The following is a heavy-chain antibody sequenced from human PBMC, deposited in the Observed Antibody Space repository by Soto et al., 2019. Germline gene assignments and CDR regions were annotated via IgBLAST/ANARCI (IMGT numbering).Heavy chain of an antibody. D-gene: IGHD6-19*01. CDR3: AKATKTSGWFNPCDS. J-gene: IGHJ4*02. V-gene: IGHV3-23*01. CDR2: LSGSGTST. Sequence: LRLSCAASGFSFFNYAMNWVRQAPGKGLDWVSGLSGSGTSTYYSDSVKGRFTISRDNSRDTLFLQMNSLTADDTAVYYCAKATKTSGWFNPCDSWGQVALVTVCS. CDR1: GFSFFNYA.